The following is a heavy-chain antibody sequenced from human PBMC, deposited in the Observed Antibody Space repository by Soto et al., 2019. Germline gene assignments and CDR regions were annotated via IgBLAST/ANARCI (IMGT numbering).Heavy chain of an antibody. D-gene: IGHD4-4*01. CDR1: GGSISSYY. Sequence: SETLSLTCTVSGGSISSYYWSWIRQPPGKGLEWIGYIYYSGSTNYNPSLKSRVTISVDTSKNQFSLKLSSVTAADTAVYYCARLYSNYLPHYYYYMDVWGKGTTVTVSS. J-gene: IGHJ6*03. CDR3: ARLYSNYLPHYYYYMDV. CDR2: IYYSGST. V-gene: IGHV4-59*08.